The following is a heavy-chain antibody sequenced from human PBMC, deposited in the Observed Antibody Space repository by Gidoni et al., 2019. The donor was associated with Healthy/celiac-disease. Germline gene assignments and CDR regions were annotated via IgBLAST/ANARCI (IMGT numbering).Heavy chain of an antibody. Sequence: EVQLVESGGGLVQPGRSLRLSCSASGFTFDDYAMHWVRQAPGKGLEWVSGISWNSGSIGYADSVKGRFTISRDNAKNSLYLQMNSLRAEDTPLYYCAKGSSGSDHHQRGGMDVWGQGTTVTVSS. CDR1: GFTFDDYA. D-gene: IGHD1-26*01. V-gene: IGHV3-9*01. J-gene: IGHJ6*02. CDR3: AKGSSGSDHHQRGGMDV. CDR2: ISWNSGSI.